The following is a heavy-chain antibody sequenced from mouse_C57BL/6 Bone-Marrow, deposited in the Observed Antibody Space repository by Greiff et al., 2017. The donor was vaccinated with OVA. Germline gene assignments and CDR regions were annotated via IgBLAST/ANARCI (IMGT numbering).Heavy chain of an antibody. D-gene: IGHD1-1*01. V-gene: IGHV1-81*01. CDR1: GYTFTSYG. Sequence: QVQLQQSGAELARPGASVKLSCKASGYTFTSYGISWVKQRTGQGLEWIGEIYPRSGNTYYNEKFKGKATLTADKSSSTAYMELRSLTSEDSAVYFCARRRYYGSSNWYFDVWGTGTTVTVSS. J-gene: IGHJ1*03. CDR3: ARRRYYGSSNWYFDV. CDR2: IYPRSGNT.